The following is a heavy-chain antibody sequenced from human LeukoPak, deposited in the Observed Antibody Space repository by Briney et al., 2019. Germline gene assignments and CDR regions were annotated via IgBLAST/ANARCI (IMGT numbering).Heavy chain of an antibody. V-gene: IGHV4-34*01. CDR1: GGSFSGYY. J-gene: IGHJ4*02. D-gene: IGHD3-3*01. Sequence: KPSETLSLTCAVYGGSFSGYYSSWIRQPPGKGLEWIGEINHSGSTNYNPSLKSRVTISVDTSKNQFSLKLSSVTAADTAVYYCARSLRSRIRFFDYWGQGTLVTVSS. CDR3: ARSLRSRIRFFDY. CDR2: INHSGST.